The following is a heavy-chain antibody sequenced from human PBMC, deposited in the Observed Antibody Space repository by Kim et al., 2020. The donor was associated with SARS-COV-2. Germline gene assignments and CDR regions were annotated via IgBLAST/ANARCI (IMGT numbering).Heavy chain of an antibody. D-gene: IGHD3-22*01. V-gene: IGHV4-34*01. CDR2: INHSGST. CDR3: ARGFIYDSSGTLGGMDV. J-gene: IGHJ6*02. CDR1: GGSFSGYY. Sequence: SETLSLTCAVYGGSFSGYYWSWIRQPPGKGLEWIGEINHSGSTNYNPSLKSRVTISVDTSKNQFSLKLSSVTAADTAVYYCARGFIYDSSGTLGGMDVWGQGTTVTVSS.